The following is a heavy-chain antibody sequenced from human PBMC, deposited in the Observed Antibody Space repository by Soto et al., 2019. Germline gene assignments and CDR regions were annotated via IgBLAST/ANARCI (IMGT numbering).Heavy chain of an antibody. CDR3: ARGDCSSTSCYGGNYYYYGMDV. CDR2: IYYSGST. CDR1: GGSISSYY. V-gene: IGHV4-59*08. Sequence: SETLSLTCTVSGGSISSYYWSWIRQPPGKGLEWIGYIYYSGSTNYNPSLKSRVTISVDTSKNQFSLKLSSVTAADTAVYYCARGDCSSTSCYGGNYYYYGMDVRGQGTKVTVSS. J-gene: IGHJ6*02. D-gene: IGHD2-2*01.